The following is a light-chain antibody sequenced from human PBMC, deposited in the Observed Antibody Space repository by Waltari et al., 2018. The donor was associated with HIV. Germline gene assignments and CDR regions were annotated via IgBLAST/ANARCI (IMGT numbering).Light chain of an antibody. CDR1: SGHTSYG. Sequence: QLVLTQSPSASASLGGSVKLTCTLDSGHTSYGIAWHQQQPGKGPRYLMRVTSDGSHYKGDGFPDRFSGSSFGAERYLTISSLQSEDEAVYYCQTWGAGDHVFGGGTKLTVL. CDR3: QTWGAGDHV. V-gene: IGLV4-69*01. CDR2: VTSDGSH. J-gene: IGLJ2*01.